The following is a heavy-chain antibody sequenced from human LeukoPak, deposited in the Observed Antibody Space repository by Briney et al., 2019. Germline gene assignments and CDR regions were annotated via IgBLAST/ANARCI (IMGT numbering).Heavy chain of an antibody. CDR3: ARLPAITTYYYYYMDV. Sequence: PSETLSLTCAVSGGSISSSSHYWGWIRQAPGKRLECIGTIYYSGSSYYNPSLKSRATMSVDTSKNQFSLRLTSVTAADTAVYYCARLPAITTYYYYYMDVWGKGTMVTVSS. D-gene: IGHD5-12*01. CDR2: IYYSGSS. CDR1: GGSISSSSHY. J-gene: IGHJ6*03. V-gene: IGHV4-39*01.